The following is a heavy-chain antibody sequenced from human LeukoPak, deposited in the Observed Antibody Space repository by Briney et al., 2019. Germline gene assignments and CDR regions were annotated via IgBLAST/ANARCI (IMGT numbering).Heavy chain of an antibody. CDR1: GFTFSSYW. CDR2: INSDGSST. J-gene: IGHJ4*02. D-gene: IGHD3-16*02. Sequence: GGSLRLSCAASGFTFSSYWMHWVRQAPGKGLVWVSRINSDGSSTSYADSVKGRFTISRDNAKNSLYLQMNSLRAEDTAVYYCARDLGGTFGGVIVPFDYWGQGTLVTVSS. CDR3: ARDLGGTFGGVIVPFDY. V-gene: IGHV3-74*01.